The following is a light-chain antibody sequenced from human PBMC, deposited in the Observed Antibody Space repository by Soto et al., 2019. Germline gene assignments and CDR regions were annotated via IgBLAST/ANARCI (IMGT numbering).Light chain of an antibody. V-gene: IGKV1-39*01. J-gene: IGKJ5*01. CDR3: QQSYITPIT. CDR2: DAS. CDR1: QSISTF. Sequence: DIQMTQSPSSLSASVGDRVTMTCRASQSISTFLNWYQQNTGEAPKLLMYDASRLQSGVPLRFSGSGGGTDFTLTISSLQPEDSAMYYFQQSYITPITFGQETRLEIK.